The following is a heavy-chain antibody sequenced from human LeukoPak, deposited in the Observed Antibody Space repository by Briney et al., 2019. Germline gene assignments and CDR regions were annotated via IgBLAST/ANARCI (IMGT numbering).Heavy chain of an antibody. D-gene: IGHD3-3*01. V-gene: IGHV3-9*01. CDR3: AKASVRFLELGWLDP. Sequence: GRSLRLSCAASGFTFDDYAMHWVRQAPGKGLEWVSGISWNSGSIGYADSVKRRFTISRDNAKNSLYLQMNSLRAEDTALYYCAKASVRFLELGWLDPWGQGTLVTVSS. CDR2: ISWNSGSI. J-gene: IGHJ5*02. CDR1: GFTFDDYA.